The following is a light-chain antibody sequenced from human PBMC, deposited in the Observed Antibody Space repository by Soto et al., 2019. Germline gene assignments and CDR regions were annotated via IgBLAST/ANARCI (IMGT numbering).Light chain of an antibody. J-gene: IGKJ4*01. CDR3: QQSYSTPLT. Sequence: DIQMTQSPSSLSASVGDRVTMTCRASQSVSSYLNWYQQQPGKAPKLLIYAASSLQSGVPSRFSGSGSRSEFTLTVSSLQPEDFATYYCQQSYSTPLTFGGGTKVEIK. V-gene: IGKV1-39*01. CDR1: QSVSSY. CDR2: AAS.